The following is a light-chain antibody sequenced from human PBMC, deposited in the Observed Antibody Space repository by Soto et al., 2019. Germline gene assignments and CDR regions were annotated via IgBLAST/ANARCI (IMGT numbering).Light chain of an antibody. V-gene: IGLV2-23*01. CDR3: CSFATNNTWV. Sequence: QSALTQPASVSGSPGQSITISCTGTSSDVGSYNLVSWYQQHPGKAPKVMIYEGSERPSGVSTRFSGSESGNTASLTISGLQGEDEADYYCCSFATNNTWVFGGGTKLTVL. J-gene: IGLJ3*02. CDR2: EGS. CDR1: SSDVGSYNL.